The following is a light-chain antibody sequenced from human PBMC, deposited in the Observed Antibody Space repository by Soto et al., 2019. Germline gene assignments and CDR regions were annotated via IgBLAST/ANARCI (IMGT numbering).Light chain of an antibody. CDR1: GNDVGAYNY. V-gene: IGLV2-11*01. CDR3: QSYDRSLRGYV. CDR2: GNT. J-gene: IGLJ1*01. Sequence: QSALTQPRSVSGSPGQSVTISCTGTGNDVGAYNYVSWYQQHPGTAPKLLIYGNTIRPSGVPDRFSGSKSGTSASLAITGLQAEDEADYYCQSYDRSLRGYVFGTGTKVTVL.